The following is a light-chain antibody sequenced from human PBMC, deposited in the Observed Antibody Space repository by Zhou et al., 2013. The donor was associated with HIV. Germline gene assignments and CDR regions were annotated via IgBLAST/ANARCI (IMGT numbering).Light chain of an antibody. V-gene: IGKV3-15*01. CDR1: QSVSSD. J-gene: IGKJ1*01. CDR3: QQYNSFPRT. Sequence: EIEMTQSPATLSVSPGERATLSCRASQSVSSDLAWYQQRPGQPPRLLIYDASTRATGVPVRFSGSGSGTEFTLTIAGLQPDDFATYHCQQYNSFPRTFGQGTKVEIK. CDR2: DAS.